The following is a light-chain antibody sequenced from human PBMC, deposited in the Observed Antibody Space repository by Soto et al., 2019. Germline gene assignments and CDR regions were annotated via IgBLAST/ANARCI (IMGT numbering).Light chain of an antibody. CDR2: EVT. CDR3: CSYANGNTLL. V-gene: IGLV2-23*02. Sequence: QSALTQPASVSGSPGQSITISCTGTSSDVGSYDLVSWYQHHPGTAPKLILYEVTKRPSGVSNRFSGSKSGNTASLTTSGLQTEDDSHYYCCSYANGNTLLFGGGTKLTVL. CDR1: SSDVGSYDL. J-gene: IGLJ2*01.